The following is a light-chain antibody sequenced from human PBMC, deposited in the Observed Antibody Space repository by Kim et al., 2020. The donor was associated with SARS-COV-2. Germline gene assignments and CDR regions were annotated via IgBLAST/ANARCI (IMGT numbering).Light chain of an antibody. V-gene: IGKV3-11*01. J-gene: IGKJ3*01. CDR3: QQRSNWTFT. CDR2: DAS. Sequence: LSPGERATLSCRASQSVSSYLAWYQQKPGQAPRLLIYDASNRATGIPARFSGSGSGTDFTLTISSLEPEDFAVYYCQQRSNWTFTFGPGTKVDIK. CDR1: QSVSSY.